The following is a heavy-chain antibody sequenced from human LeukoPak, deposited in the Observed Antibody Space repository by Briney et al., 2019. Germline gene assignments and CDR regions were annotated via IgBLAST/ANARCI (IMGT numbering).Heavy chain of an antibody. D-gene: IGHD1-26*01. CDR1: GFTFSSYA. CDR3: VKDVGSYYVGSLAY. CDR2: ISGSGGST. Sequence: GGSLRLSCAASGFTFSSYAMSWVRQAPGKGLEWVSAISGSGGSTYYADSVKGRFTISRDNSKNTLYLQMNSLRAEDTAVYYCVKDVGSYYVGSLAYWGQGTLVTVSS. J-gene: IGHJ4*02. V-gene: IGHV3-23*01.